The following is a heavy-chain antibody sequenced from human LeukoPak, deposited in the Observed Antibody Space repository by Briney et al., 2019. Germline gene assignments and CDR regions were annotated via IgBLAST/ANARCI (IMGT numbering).Heavy chain of an antibody. J-gene: IGHJ4*02. V-gene: IGHV4-34*01. CDR1: GGSFSGCY. D-gene: IGHD5-12*01. Sequence: SETLSLTCAVYGGSFSGCYWSWIRQPPGKGLEWIGEINHSGSTNYNPSLKSRVTISVDTSKNQFSLKLSSVTAADTAVYYCARIVTTPDYWGQGTLVTDSS. CDR2: INHSGST. CDR3: ARIVTTPDY.